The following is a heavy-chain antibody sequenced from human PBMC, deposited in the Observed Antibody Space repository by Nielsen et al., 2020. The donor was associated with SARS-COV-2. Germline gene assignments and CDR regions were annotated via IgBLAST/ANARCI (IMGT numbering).Heavy chain of an antibody. CDR1: AYTASSYG. Sequence: ASVKVSCKTSAYTASSYGITWVRQAPGQGLEWMGWISVYNANTNYAQKFQDRVTMTRDTSTNTSNMELRSLGYDDTAVYYCARFSDWGQGTLVTVSS. J-gene: IGHJ3*01. D-gene: IGHD3-10*01. CDR2: ISVYNANT. CDR3: ARFSD. V-gene: IGHV1-18*01.